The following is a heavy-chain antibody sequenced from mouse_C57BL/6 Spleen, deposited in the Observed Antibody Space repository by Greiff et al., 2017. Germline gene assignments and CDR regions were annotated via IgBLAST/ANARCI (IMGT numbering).Heavy chain of an antibody. CDR3: TRGGIYYDYLAWFAY. CDR1: GYTFTDYE. J-gene: IGHJ3*01. Sequence: QVQLQQSGAELVRPGASVTLSCKASGYTFTDYEMHWVKQTPVHGLEWIGAIAPETGGTAYNQKFKGKAILTADKSSSTAYMELRSLTSEDSAVYYCTRGGIYYDYLAWFAYWGQGTLVTVSA. V-gene: IGHV1-15*01. D-gene: IGHD2-4*01. CDR2: IAPETGGT.